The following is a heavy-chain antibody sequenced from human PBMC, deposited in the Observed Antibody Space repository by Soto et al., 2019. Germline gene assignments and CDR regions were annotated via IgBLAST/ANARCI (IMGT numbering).Heavy chain of an antibody. CDR3: ARERGPGGYYYGSGSSVYYYYYGMDV. V-gene: IGHV1-69*06. CDR1: GGTFSSYA. CDR2: IIPIFGTA. D-gene: IGHD3-10*01. Sequence: QVQLVQSGAEVKKPGSSVKVSCKASGGTFSSYAISWVRQAPGQGLEWMGGIIPIFGTANYAQKFQGRVTITADKSTSTAYMELSSLRSEDTAVYYCARERGPGGYYYGSGSSVYYYYYGMDVWGQGTTVTVSS. J-gene: IGHJ6*02.